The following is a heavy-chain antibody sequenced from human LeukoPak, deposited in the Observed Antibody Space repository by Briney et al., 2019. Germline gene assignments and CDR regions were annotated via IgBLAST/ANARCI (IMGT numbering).Heavy chain of an antibody. V-gene: IGHV3-48*04. J-gene: IGHJ4*02. Sequence: PGGSLRLSCAASGFTFSRYSMNWVRQAPGKGLEWVSYISSSSTIYYADSVKGRFTISRDNAKNSLYLQMNSLRAEETAVYYCARDFEYHRKREGDYWGQGTLVTVSS. CDR1: GFTFSRYS. CDR2: ISSSSTI. D-gene: IGHD2/OR15-2a*01. CDR3: ARDFEYHRKREGDY.